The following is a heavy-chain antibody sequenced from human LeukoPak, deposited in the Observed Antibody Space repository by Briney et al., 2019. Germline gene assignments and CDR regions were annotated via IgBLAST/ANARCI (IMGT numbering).Heavy chain of an antibody. CDR3: ARPNSYGSGVVHY. CDR1: GYSFTSYW. D-gene: IGHD3-10*01. J-gene: IGHJ4*02. V-gene: IGHV5-51*01. Sequence: HGESLKISCKGSGYSFTSYWIGWVRQTPGKGLEWMGLIFPADSDTRYSPSFQGQVTITADKSISTTYLHWSNLEASDTAMYYCARPNSYGSGVVHYWGQGTLLTVSS. CDR2: IFPADSDT.